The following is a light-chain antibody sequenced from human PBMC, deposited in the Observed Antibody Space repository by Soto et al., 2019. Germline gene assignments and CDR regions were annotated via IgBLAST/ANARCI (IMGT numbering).Light chain of an antibody. V-gene: IGKV3-15*01. CDR1: QSVAFH. CDR2: GAF. Sequence: EIVMTQSPATLSVSPGETATLSCRASQSVAFHLAWYQQKPGQGPRRLISGAFTRATGIPARFSGSGSGTEFTLTTSSLQYEDFAVYYCQQYKEWHPPSFGGGTKVEIK. J-gene: IGKJ4*01. CDR3: QQYKEWHPPS.